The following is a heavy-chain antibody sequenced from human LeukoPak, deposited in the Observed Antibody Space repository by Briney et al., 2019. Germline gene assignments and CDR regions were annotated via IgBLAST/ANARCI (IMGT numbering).Heavy chain of an antibody. CDR1: GGSISSGSYY. V-gene: IGHV4-61*01. D-gene: IGHD3-10*01. CDR2: IYYSGDT. CDR3: VRGPYGSGISNWFDP. J-gene: IGHJ5*02. Sequence: SQTLSLTCSVSGGSISSGSYYWSWIRQPPGKGLEWIGYIYYSGDTNYNPSLQSRVTVSVDTSKNQFSLKLTSVTAADTAVYYCVRGPYGSGISNWFDPWGQGTLVIVSS.